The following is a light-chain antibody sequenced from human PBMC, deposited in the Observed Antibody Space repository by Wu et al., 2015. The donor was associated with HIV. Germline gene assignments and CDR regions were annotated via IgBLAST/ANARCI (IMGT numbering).Light chain of an antibody. CDR1: QSVTNSY. CDR3: QQYGSSPPLT. CDR2: GAS. Sequence: EIVLTQSPGTLSLSPGERATLSCRASQSVTNSYLAWYQQKPGQAPSLLIYGASSRATGIPDRFSGSGSGTDFTLTISRLEPEDFAVYYCQQYGSSPPLTFGGGTKVEIK. V-gene: IGKV3-20*01. J-gene: IGKJ4*01.